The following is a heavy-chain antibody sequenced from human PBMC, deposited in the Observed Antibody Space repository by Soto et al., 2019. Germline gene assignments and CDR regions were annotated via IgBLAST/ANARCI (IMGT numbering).Heavy chain of an antibody. CDR2: FDPVEGET. CDR3: ATTYFYDSTGPAIDS. D-gene: IGHD3-22*01. V-gene: IGHV1-24*01. CDR1: GYGLTELS. J-gene: IGHJ4*02. Sequence: ASVKVSCKVSGYGLTELSMHWVRQAPGKGLEWMGGFDPVEGETSYAQKFQGRVTLTEDTSTDTATMELSSLRSEDTAVYYCATTYFYDSTGPAIDSWGQGTLVTVSS.